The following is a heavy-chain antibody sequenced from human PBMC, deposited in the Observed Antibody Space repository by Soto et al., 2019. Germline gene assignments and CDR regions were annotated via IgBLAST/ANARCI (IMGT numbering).Heavy chain of an antibody. CDR1: GYTFTSYG. V-gene: IGHV1-18*01. CDR3: ARNPSPHLYYYYYYMDV. J-gene: IGHJ6*03. CDR2: ISAYNGNT. Sequence: QVQLVQSGAEVKKPGASVKVSCKASGYTFTSYGITWVRQAPGQGLESMGWISAYNGNTNYAQKLQGRVTMTTDTSTSTAYMELRSLRSDDTAGYYCARNPSPHLYYYYYYMDVWGKGTTVTVSS.